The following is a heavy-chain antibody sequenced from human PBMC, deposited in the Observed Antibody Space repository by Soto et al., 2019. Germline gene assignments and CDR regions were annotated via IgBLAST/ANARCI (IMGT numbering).Heavy chain of an antibody. CDR2: IYYSGST. V-gene: IGHV4-59*01. CDR3: ARDYHQTYSSSWYLDY. D-gene: IGHD6-13*01. Sequence: PSETLSLTCTVSGGSISSYYWSWIRQPPGKGLEWIGYIYYSGSTNYNPSLKSRVTISVDTSKNQFSLKLSSVTAADTAVYYCARDYHQTYSSSWYLDYWGQGTLVTVSS. CDR1: GGSISSYY. J-gene: IGHJ4*02.